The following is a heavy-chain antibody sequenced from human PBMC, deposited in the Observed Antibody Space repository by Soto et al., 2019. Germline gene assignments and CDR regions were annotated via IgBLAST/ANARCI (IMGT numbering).Heavy chain of an antibody. Sequence: SETLSLTCTVFGGSIRSGGYYWSWVRQSPRRGLEWIGNIYYSGSTYYNPSLKSRLTISVDTSKNQFSLNLSSVTAADTAVYYCARDRLMATAGTARHYFGLDVWGQGTTVTVSS. CDR3: ARDRLMATAGTARHYFGLDV. V-gene: IGHV4-31*03. D-gene: IGHD5-18*01. CDR2: IYYSGST. J-gene: IGHJ6*02. CDR1: GGSIRSGGYY.